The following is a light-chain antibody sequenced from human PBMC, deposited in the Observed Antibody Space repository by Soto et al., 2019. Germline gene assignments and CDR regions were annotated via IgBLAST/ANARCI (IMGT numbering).Light chain of an antibody. CDR3: QHRDNSPPST. V-gene: IGKV3-20*01. CDR1: QSLSSTS. J-gene: IGKJ2*01. Sequence: EIVLTQSPGTLSLSPGERATLSCRASQSLSSTSLAWYQQKPGQAPRLLIYGASNRASGIPARLSGSGSGTDFTLTISSLEPEDFAAYYCQHRDNSPPSTFGQGTKLEIK. CDR2: GAS.